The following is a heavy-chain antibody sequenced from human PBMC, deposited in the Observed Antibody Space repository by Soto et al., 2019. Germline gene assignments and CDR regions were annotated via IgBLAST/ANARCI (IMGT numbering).Heavy chain of an antibody. CDR2: IYYSGST. V-gene: IGHV4-59*08. D-gene: IGHD3-3*01. CDR1: GGSISSYY. Sequence: TSETLSLTCTVSGGSISSYYWSWIRQPPGKGLEWIGYIYYSGSTNYNPSLKSRVTISVDTSKNQFSLKLSSVTAADTAVYYCARHAKTYYDFWSGYFFDYWGQGTLVTVSS. CDR3: ARHAKTYYDFWSGYFFDY. J-gene: IGHJ4*02.